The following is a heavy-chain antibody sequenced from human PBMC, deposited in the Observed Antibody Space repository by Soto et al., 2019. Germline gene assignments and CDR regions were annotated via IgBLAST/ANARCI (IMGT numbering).Heavy chain of an antibody. J-gene: IGHJ3*01. D-gene: IGHD3-22*01. V-gene: IGHV3-7*01. CDR3: ARTRWILPDDGFDL. Sequence: EVKLVESGGGLVQPGGSLRLSCAASGFTFSSNWMNWVRQAPGKGLEWVANIKQDGSDEYYGDSVKGRFTISRDNAKSSLYLQMNNLRAEDTAVYFCARTRWILPDDGFDLWGQGTMVSVSS. CDR2: IKQDGSDE. CDR1: GFTFSSNW.